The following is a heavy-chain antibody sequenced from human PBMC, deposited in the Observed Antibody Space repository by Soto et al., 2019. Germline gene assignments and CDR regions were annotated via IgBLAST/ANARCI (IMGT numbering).Heavy chain of an antibody. Sequence: GGSLRLSCAAAGFSVTANSMSWVRQAPGKGLEWVSVMHSDVTTYYADSVKGRFIISRDNSKNTLYLQMSNLRGEDTARYFCARQLSGSWYNWFDPWGQGTLVTVSS. CDR1: GFSVTANS. V-gene: IGHV3-53*01. CDR3: ARQLSGSWYNWFDP. CDR2: MHSDVTT. D-gene: IGHD6-13*01. J-gene: IGHJ5*02.